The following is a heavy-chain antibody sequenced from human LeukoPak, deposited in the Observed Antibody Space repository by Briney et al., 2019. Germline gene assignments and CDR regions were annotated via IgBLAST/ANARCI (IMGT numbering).Heavy chain of an antibody. Sequence: PGGSLRLSCAASGFTFSSSAMSWARQAPGKGLEWVSSISGSGGSTYYADSVKGRFTISRDNSKNTLYLQMNSLRAEDTAVYYCAKCSGGSCYDALDIWGQGTMVTVSS. CDR3: AKCSGGSCYDALDI. V-gene: IGHV3-23*01. D-gene: IGHD2-15*01. J-gene: IGHJ3*02. CDR2: ISGSGGST. CDR1: GFTFSSSA.